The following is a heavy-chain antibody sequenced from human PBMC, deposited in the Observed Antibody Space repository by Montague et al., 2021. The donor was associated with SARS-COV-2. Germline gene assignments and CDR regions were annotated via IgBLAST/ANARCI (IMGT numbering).Heavy chain of an antibody. CDR3: SREVGRGYSGYEGEY. J-gene: IGHJ4*02. CDR1: GFIFGDYW. CDR2: INHSGST. Sequence: LRLSWAASGFIFGDYWMSWVRQPPGKGLEWIGEINHSGSTNYNPSLKSRVTISVDTSKNQFSLKLSFVTAADTAVYYCSREVGRGYSGYEGEYWGQGTLVTVSS. D-gene: IGHD5-12*01. V-gene: IGHV4-34*01.